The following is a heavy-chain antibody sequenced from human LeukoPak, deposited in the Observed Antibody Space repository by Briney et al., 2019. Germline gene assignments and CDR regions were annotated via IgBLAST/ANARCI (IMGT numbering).Heavy chain of an antibody. J-gene: IGHJ4*02. D-gene: IGHD4-17*01. Sequence: KPSETLSLTCTVSGGSIISTTYYWGWIRQPPGKGLEWIGSIYYNGSTYYNPSLKSRVTMSVDTSKKQFSLKLSSVTAADAAVYYCGRHLGPEYGDYGFDYWGQGTLVTVSS. CDR2: IYYNGST. CDR1: GGSIISTTYY. V-gene: IGHV4-39*01. CDR3: GRHLGPEYGDYGFDY.